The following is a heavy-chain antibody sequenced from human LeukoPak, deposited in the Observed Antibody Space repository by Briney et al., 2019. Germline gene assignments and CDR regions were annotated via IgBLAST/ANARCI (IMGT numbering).Heavy chain of an antibody. D-gene: IGHD2-15*01. J-gene: IGHJ6*02. CDR1: GFTFSSYG. CDR2: IWYDGSNK. CDR3: ARGPRYCSGGSCYYYGIDV. V-gene: IGHV3-33*01. Sequence: GRSLRLSCAASGFTFSSYGMHWVRQAPGEGLEWVAVIWYDGSNKYYADSVKGRFTISRDDSKNTLYLQMNSLRAEDTAVYYCARGPRYCSGGSCYYYGIDVWGQGTTVTVSS.